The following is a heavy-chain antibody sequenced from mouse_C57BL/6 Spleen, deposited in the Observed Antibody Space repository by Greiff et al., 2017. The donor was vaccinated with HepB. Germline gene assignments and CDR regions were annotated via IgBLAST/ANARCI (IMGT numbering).Heavy chain of an antibody. V-gene: IGHV1-82*01. CDR2: IYPGDGDT. Sequence: QVQLQQSGPELVKPGASVKISCKASGYAFSSSWMNWVKQRPGKGLEWIGRIYPGDGDTNYNGKFKGKATLTADKSSSTAYMQLSSLTSEDSAVYFCARGHDYDGVAYWGQGTLVTVSA. J-gene: IGHJ3*01. CDR3: ARGHDYDGVAY. D-gene: IGHD2-4*01. CDR1: GYAFSSSW.